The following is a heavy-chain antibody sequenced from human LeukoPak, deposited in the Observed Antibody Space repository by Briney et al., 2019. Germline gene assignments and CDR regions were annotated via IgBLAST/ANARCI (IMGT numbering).Heavy chain of an antibody. Sequence: GGSLRLSCSASGFTFSNSWVAWVRQAPGKGLEWVANIKPDGSEKYYVDSVKGRFTISKDNAKSSLYLQMNSLRVEDTAMYYCARSTAGLDYWGQGTLVTVSS. V-gene: IGHV3-7*01. CDR1: GFTFSNSW. J-gene: IGHJ4*02. CDR2: IKPDGSEK. CDR3: ARSTAGLDY. D-gene: IGHD5-18*01.